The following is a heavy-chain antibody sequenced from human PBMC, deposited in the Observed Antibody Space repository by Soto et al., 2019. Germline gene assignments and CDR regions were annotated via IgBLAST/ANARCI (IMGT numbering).Heavy chain of an antibody. CDR2: ISSSSSYI. CDR1: GFTFSSYS. CDR3: ARAVAARGLNWFDP. V-gene: IGHV3-21*01. D-gene: IGHD6-6*01. J-gene: IGHJ5*02. Sequence: AASGFTFSSYSMNWVRQAPGKGLEWVSSISSSSSYIYYADSVKGRFTISRDNAKNSLYLQMNSLRAEDTAVYYCARAVAARGLNWFDPWGQGTLVTVSS.